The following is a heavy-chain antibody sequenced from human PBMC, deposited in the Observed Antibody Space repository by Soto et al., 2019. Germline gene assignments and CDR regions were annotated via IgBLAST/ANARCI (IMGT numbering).Heavy chain of an antibody. J-gene: IGHJ3*02. CDR3: ARDRPNCSGASCYAPDS. D-gene: IGHD2-2*01. Sequence: GGSLRLSCAASGITFNSYGMHWVRQAPGKGLEWVAVMWFDGNNKYYADSVKGRFTISRDTSKNTLYLQMNSLRAEDSAVYYCARDRPNCSGASCYAPDSWGQGTMVTVAS. V-gene: IGHV3-33*01. CDR2: MWFDGNNK. CDR1: GITFNSYG.